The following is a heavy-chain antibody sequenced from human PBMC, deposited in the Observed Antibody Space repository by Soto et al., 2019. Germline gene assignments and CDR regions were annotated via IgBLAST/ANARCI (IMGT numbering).Heavy chain of an antibody. CDR2: IIPVFGAT. Sequence: QVQLVQSGAEVKKPGSSVKVSCKASGGTFSSYAFSWVRQAPGQGLEWMGGIIPVFGATNYAQTFQGRVTVTADAPKSPAYMELGSLSTEDTALYYCAGSPGWSYALSQLVITTFAFFWGQGTLVTVSP. V-gene: IGHV1-69*01. CDR1: GGTFSSYA. CDR3: AGSPGWSYALSQLVITTFAFF. D-gene: IGHD3-22*01. J-gene: IGHJ4*02.